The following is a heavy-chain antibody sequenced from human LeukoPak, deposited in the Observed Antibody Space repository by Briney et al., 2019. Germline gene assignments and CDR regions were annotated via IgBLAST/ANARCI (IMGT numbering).Heavy chain of an antibody. V-gene: IGHV3-64*01. Sequence: GGSLRLSGAASGFTFSSYAMHWVRQAPGKGLEYVSAISSNGGSTYYANSVKGRFTISRDNSKNTLYLQMGSLRAEDMAVYYCARVAYYYYYYMDVWGKGTTVTVSS. CDR1: GFTFSSYA. CDR2: ISSNGGST. CDR3: ARVAYYYYYYMDV. J-gene: IGHJ6*03.